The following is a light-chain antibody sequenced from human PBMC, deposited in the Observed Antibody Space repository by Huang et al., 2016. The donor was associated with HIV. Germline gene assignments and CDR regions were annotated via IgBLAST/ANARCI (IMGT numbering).Light chain of an antibody. CDR1: QSVSSN. Sequence: EIVMTQSPATLSVSPGEGATLSCQASQSVSSNLAWYQQKPGQAPRLLIYGASTRVTGIPARFSGSGSGTEVTLTISSLQSEDSAVYYCQYYNNWPPFLTFGGGTKVEIK. J-gene: IGKJ4*01. V-gene: IGKV3-15*01. CDR3: QYYNNWPPFLT. CDR2: GAS.